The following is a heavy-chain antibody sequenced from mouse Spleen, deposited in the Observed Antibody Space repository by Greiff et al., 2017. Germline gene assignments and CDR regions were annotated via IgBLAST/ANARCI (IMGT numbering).Heavy chain of an antibody. CDR1: GFTFSSYG. CDR3: ARQGEGTSWFAY. V-gene: IGHV5-9-2*01. D-gene: IGHD3-3*01. J-gene: IGHJ3*01. CDR2: ISGGGSYT. Sequence: DVMLVESGGGLVKPGGSLKLSCAASGFTFSSYGMSWVRQTPEKRLEWVATISGGGSYTYYPDSVKGRFTISRDNAKNNLYLQMSSLRSEDTALYYCARQGEGTSWFAYWGQGTLVTVSA.